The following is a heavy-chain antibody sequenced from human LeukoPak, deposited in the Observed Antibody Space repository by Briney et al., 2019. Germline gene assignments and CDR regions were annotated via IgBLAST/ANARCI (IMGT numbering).Heavy chain of an antibody. V-gene: IGHV1-24*01. CDR1: GYTLTELS. CDR3: ATESPITMIVVVSRVDAFDI. D-gene: IGHD3-22*01. J-gene: IGHJ3*02. Sequence: ASVKVSSKVSGYTLTELSMHWVRQAPGKGLEWMGGFDPEDGETIYAQKFQGRVTVTEDTSTDTAYMELSSLRSEDTAVYYCATESPITMIVVVSRVDAFDIWGQGTMVTVSS. CDR2: FDPEDGET.